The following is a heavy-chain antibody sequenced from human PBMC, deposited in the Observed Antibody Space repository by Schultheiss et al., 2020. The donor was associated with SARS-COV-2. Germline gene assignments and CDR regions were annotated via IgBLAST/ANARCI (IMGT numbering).Heavy chain of an antibody. CDR1: GGSFSGYY. Sequence: SETLSLTCAVYGGSFSGYYWSWIRQPPGKGLEWIGEINHSGSTNYNPSLKSRVTISVDTSKNQFSLKLSSVTAADTAVYYCARDVRDLWSNWFDPWGQGTLVTVSS. CDR2: INHSGST. CDR3: ARDVRDLWSNWFDP. D-gene: IGHD3-3*01. V-gene: IGHV4-34*01. J-gene: IGHJ5*02.